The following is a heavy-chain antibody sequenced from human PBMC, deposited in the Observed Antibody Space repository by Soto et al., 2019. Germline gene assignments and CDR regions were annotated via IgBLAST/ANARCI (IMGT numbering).Heavy chain of an antibody. CDR1: GFTFSRFG. CDR3: AKLRASLTMIVVMDV. V-gene: IGHV3-30*18. J-gene: IGHJ6*02. CDR2: ISNNGSDK. Sequence: PGGSLRLSCAASGFTFSRFGMHWVRQAPGKGLEWVAVISNNGSDKDCADSVKGRFTVSRDNSKNTLYLQMNSLRAEDTAVYYCAKLRASLTMIVVMDVWGQGTTVTVSS. D-gene: IGHD3-22*01.